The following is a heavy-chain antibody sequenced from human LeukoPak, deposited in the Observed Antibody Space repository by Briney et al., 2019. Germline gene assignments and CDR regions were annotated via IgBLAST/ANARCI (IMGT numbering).Heavy chain of an antibody. CDR3: ARTPGMVVVKTFYCMDV. CDR1: GYTFTSDG. D-gene: IGHD3-22*01. Sequence: APVKVSCKTSGYTFTSDGISWVRQAPGQGLEWMGWIGTYKGNTNYAQMFQGRVTMTTDTSTSTAYMKLKNLRSDDTAVYYCARTPGMVVVKTFYCMDVWGQGTTVTVSS. CDR2: IGTYKGNT. V-gene: IGHV1-18*01. J-gene: IGHJ6*02.